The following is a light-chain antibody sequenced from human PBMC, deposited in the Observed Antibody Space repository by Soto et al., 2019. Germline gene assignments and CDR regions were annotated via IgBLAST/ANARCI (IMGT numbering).Light chain of an antibody. CDR2: DVS. CDR3: CSYAGSSLI. J-gene: IGLJ2*01. Sequence: QSVLTQPRSVSGSPGQSVTISCTGTSSDVGAYIYVSWYQQDPGKAPKLMIYDVSKRPSGVPDRFSGSKSGNTASLTISGLQAEDEADYYCCSYAGSSLIFGGGTKLTV. CDR1: SSDVGAYIY. V-gene: IGLV2-11*01.